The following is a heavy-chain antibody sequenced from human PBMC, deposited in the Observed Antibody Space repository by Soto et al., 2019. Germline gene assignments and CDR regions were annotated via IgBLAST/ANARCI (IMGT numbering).Heavy chain of an antibody. Sequence: PSETLSLTCTVSGGSISSGGYYWSWIRQHPGKGLEWIGYIYYSGSTYYNPSLKSRVTISVDTSKNQFSLKLSSVTAADTAVYYCARSPHYGGNTFDYWGQGTLVTVSS. D-gene: IGHD2-15*01. CDR2: IYYSGST. J-gene: IGHJ4*02. CDR1: GGSISSGGYY. V-gene: IGHV4-31*03. CDR3: ARSPHYGGNTFDY.